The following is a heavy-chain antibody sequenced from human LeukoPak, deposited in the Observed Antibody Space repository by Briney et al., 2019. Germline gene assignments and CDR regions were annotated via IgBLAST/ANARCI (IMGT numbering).Heavy chain of an antibody. CDR1: GFTFDDYA. J-gene: IGHJ3*02. CDR3: AKARSSGWSDDAFDI. D-gene: IGHD6-19*01. V-gene: IGHV3-9*03. Sequence: GGSLRLSCAASGFTFDDYAMHWVRQAPGKGLEWVSGISWNSGSIGYADSVKGRFTISRDNAKNSLYLQMNSLRAEDMALYYCAKARSSGWSDDAFDIWGQGSMVTVSS. CDR2: ISWNSGSI.